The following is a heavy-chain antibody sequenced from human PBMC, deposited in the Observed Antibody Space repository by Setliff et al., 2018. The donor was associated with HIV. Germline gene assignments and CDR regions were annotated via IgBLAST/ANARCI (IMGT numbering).Heavy chain of an antibody. D-gene: IGHD3-10*01. J-gene: IGHJ6*03. CDR2: LYYSGSS. Sequence: SETLSLTCTVSGGSITTSTFYWGWIRQPPGKGLEWIGDLYYSGSSHYNPSLKSRVTISVDTSRNQFSLKLTSVTAADTAVYYCARSRGLLWFGDYYYYMDVWGKGTTVTVSS. V-gene: IGHV4-39*07. CDR3: ARSRGLLWFGDYYYYMDV. CDR1: GGSITTSTFY.